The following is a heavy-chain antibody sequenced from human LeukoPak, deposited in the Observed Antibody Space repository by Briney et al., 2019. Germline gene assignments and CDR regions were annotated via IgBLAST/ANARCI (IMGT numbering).Heavy chain of an antibody. Sequence: QPGGSLRLSCAASGFTVRSLGMSWVRQAPGKGLEWVSSISGGGSSTYYADSVRGRFTISRDNSKNTLLLQLNSLRAEDTALYYCARYCTSTDCQSYSSYYGMDVWGQGTAVTVSS. CDR2: ISGGGSST. V-gene: IGHV3-23*01. D-gene: IGHD2-2*01. J-gene: IGHJ6*02. CDR1: GFTVRSLG. CDR3: ARYCTSTDCQSYSSYYGMDV.